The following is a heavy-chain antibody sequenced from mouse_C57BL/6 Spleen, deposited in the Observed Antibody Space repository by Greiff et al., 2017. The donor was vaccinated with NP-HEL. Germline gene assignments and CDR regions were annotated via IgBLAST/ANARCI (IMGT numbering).Heavy chain of an antibody. J-gene: IGHJ4*01. Sequence: QVQLQQPGAELVKPGASVKMSCKASGYTFTSYWITWVKQRPGQGLEWIGDIYPGSGSTNYNEKFKSKATLTVDTSSSTAYMQLSSLTSEDSAVYYCARWGVYYDSFYAMDYWGQGTSVTVSS. V-gene: IGHV1-55*01. CDR2: IYPGSGST. D-gene: IGHD2-4*01. CDR1: GYTFTSYW. CDR3: ARWGVYYDSFYAMDY.